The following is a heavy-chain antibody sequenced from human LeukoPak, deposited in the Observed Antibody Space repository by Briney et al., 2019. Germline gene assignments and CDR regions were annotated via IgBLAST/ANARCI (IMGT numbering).Heavy chain of an antibody. CDR3: ARVNGASAFDI. CDR2: INHSGST. Sequence: SETLSLTCAVYGGSFSGYYWSWIRQPPGKGLEWIGEINHSGSTNYNPSLKSRVTISVDTSKNQFSLKLSSVTAADTAVYYCARVNGASAFDIWGQGAMVTVSS. V-gene: IGHV4-34*01. CDR1: GGSFSGYY. J-gene: IGHJ3*02.